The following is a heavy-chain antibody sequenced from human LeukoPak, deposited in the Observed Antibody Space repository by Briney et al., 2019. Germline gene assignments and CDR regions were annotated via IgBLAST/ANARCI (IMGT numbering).Heavy chain of an antibody. CDR1: RFIFSSYW. CDR2: INQDGSES. D-gene: IGHD5-18*01. V-gene: IGHV3-7*03. Sequence: GGSLRLSCAASRFIFSSYWMTWVRQAPGKGLEWVANINQDGSESYYVDSVKGRFTISRDNAKNSLYLQMNSLRAEDTAVYYCARTTLTDTAMLEFDYWGQGTLVTVSS. J-gene: IGHJ4*02. CDR3: ARTTLTDTAMLEFDY.